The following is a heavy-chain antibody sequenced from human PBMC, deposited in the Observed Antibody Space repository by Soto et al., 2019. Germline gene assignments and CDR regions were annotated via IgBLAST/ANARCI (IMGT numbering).Heavy chain of an antibody. Sequence: ASVKVSCKASGYTFTGYYMHWVRQAPGQGLEWMGWINPNSGGTNYAQKFQGRVTMTRDTSISTAYMELSRLRFDDTAVYYCARDWGAAPFNWFDPWGQGTLVTVSS. V-gene: IGHV1-2*02. CDR2: INPNSGGT. J-gene: IGHJ5*02. CDR3: ARDWGAAPFNWFDP. CDR1: GYTFTGYY. D-gene: IGHD6-6*01.